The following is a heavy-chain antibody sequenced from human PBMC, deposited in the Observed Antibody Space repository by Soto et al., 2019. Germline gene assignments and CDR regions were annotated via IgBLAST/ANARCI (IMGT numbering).Heavy chain of an antibody. Sequence: QITLKESGRTLVKPTQTLTLTYTFSGFSLSISGVGVGWIRQPPGKALEWLALIYWDDDKRYSPSLKSRLTITKDTSKNQVVLTMTNMDPVDTATFYCAHRPSYCSGGSCYSGFDYWGQGTLVTVSS. CDR3: AHRPSYCSGGSCYSGFDY. CDR1: GFSLSISGVG. V-gene: IGHV2-5*02. D-gene: IGHD2-15*01. J-gene: IGHJ4*02. CDR2: IYWDDDK.